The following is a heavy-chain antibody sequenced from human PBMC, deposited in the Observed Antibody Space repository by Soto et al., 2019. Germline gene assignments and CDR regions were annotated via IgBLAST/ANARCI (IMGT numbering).Heavy chain of an antibody. V-gene: IGHV1-69*01. CDR3: ASPLKWSGYYIAFDC. Sequence: QVQLLQSGAEVKKPGSSVKVSCKASGATFSSFAFSWVRQAPGQGLEWMGVIIPIFDTISYAQKCQGRVTITADESTRLAYMELTSLTSDDTAVYYCASPLKWSGYYIAFDCWGQGTLVIVSS. J-gene: IGHJ4*02. CDR1: GATFSSFA. CDR2: IIPIFDTI. D-gene: IGHD3-3*01.